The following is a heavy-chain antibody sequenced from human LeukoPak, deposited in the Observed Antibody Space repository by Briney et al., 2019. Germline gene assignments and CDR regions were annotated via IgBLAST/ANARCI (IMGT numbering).Heavy chain of an antibody. CDR1: GGSISSGGYY. V-gene: IGHV4-31*03. D-gene: IGHD1-1*01. CDR2: IYYSGST. Sequence: SETLSLTCTVSGGSISSGGYYWSWIRQHPGKGLEWIGYIYYSGSTYYNPSLKSRVTISVDTSKNQFSLKLSSVTAADTAVYYCARDGTTGTTAVGGPTDYYYYGMDVWGQGTTVTVSS. CDR3: ARDGTTGTTAVGGPTDYYYYGMDV. J-gene: IGHJ6*02.